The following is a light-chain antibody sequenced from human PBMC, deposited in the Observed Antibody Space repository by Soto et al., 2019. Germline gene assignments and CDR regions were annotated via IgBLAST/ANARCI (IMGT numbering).Light chain of an antibody. CDR2: EAS. J-gene: IGKJ3*01. CDR1: QGISNF. V-gene: IGKV1-27*01. Sequence: DIQMTQSPSSLSASVGDRVTITCRASQGISNFVAWYQHLPGKVPQLLISEASTLQSGVSSRFSGSGSGTDFTLTINNLQPEDVGTYYCQKYNRAPFTFGPGTKVGIK. CDR3: QKYNRAPFT.